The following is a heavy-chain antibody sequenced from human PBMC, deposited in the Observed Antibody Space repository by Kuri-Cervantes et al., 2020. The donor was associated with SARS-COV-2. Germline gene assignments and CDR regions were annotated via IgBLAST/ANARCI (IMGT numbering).Heavy chain of an antibody. CDR1: GGSVTSGGYH. CDR3: ARGGSVYYYYGMDV. Sequence: GSLRLSCTLSGGSVTSGGYHWSWIRQPPGKGLEWIGYIYHSENTNYNPSLMGRVTISVDTSKNQFSLKLSSVTAADTAVYYCARGGSVYYYYGMDVWGQGTTVTVSS. J-gene: IGHJ6*02. CDR2: IYHSENT. V-gene: IGHV4-61*08.